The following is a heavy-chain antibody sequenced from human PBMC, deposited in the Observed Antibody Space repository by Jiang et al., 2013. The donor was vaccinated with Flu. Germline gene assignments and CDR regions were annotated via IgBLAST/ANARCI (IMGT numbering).Heavy chain of an antibody. V-gene: IGHV4-39*01. CDR2: IYYRGTT. CDR3: ARLLDIRGYKQAGSYYFDY. CDR1: GGSISGSSYY. Sequence: LLKPSETLSLTCTVSGGSISGSSYYWGWVRQPPGMGLEWMGNIYYRGTTYYNPSLRSRVTISVDTAKNQFSLNLSSVTAADAAVYYCARLLDIRGYKQAGSYYFDYWGQGTLVTVSS. J-gene: IGHJ4*02. D-gene: IGHD3-22*01.